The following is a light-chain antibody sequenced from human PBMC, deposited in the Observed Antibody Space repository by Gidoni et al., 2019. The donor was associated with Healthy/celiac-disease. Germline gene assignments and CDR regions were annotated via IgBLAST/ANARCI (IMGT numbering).Light chain of an antibody. V-gene: IGKV1-39*01. J-gene: IGKJ2*01. Sequence: IQMTQYPSSLSASVGDRVTITCPASQSISSYLNWYQQKPGKAPKLLIYAASSLQSGVPSRFSGSGSGTDFTLTISSLQPEDFATYYCQQSYSTPYTVGQGTKLE. CDR2: AAS. CDR3: QQSYSTPYT. CDR1: QSISSY.